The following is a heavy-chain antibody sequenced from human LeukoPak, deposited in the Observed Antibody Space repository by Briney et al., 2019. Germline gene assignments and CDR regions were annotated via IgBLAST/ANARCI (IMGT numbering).Heavy chain of an antibody. Sequence: PGGSLRLSCAASGFTFSTYWMSWVRQAPGKGLEWVANIKQDGSEKYYVDSVKGRFTISRDNAKNSLYLQMNSLRAEDTAVYYCARQAVLLWFEEEMDVWGKGTTVTISP. CDR3: ARQAVLLWFEEEMDV. D-gene: IGHD3-10*01. J-gene: IGHJ6*04. CDR1: GFTFSTYW. V-gene: IGHV3-7*01. CDR2: IKQDGSEK.